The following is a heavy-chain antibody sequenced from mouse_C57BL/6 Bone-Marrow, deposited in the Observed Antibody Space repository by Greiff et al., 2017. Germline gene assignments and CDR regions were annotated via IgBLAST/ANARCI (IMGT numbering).Heavy chain of an antibody. Sequence: EVQRVESGGDLVKPGGSLKLSCAASGFTFSSYGMSWVRQTPDKRLEWVATISSGGSYTYYPDSVKGRFTISRDNAKNTLYLQMSSRKSEDTAMYYCARHQTAQASFAYWGQGTLVTVSA. V-gene: IGHV5-6*01. CDR2: ISSGGSYT. CDR1: GFTFSSYG. CDR3: ARHQTAQASFAY. J-gene: IGHJ3*01. D-gene: IGHD3-2*02.